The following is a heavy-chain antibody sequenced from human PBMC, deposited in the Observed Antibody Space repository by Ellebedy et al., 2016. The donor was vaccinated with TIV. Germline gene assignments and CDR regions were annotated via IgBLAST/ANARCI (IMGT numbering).Heavy chain of an antibody. V-gene: IGHV3-30-3*01. CDR1: GFTFSSYA. D-gene: IGHD5-24*01. J-gene: IGHJ4*02. CDR2: ISYDGSNK. Sequence: GGSLRLXXAASGFTFSSYAMHWVRQAPGKGLEWVAVISYDGSNKYYADSVKGRFTISRDNSKNTLYLQMNSLRAEDTAVYYCAREAPIWGSRDGYTFFDYWGQGTLVTVSS. CDR3: AREAPIWGSRDGYTFFDY.